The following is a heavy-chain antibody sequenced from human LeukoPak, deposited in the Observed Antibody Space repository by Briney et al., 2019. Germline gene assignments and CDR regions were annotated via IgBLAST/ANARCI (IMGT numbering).Heavy chain of an antibody. CDR3: TRGGCGSFPHD. D-gene: IGHD2-21*01. Sequence: QSGGSLRLSCAASGFTVSSNFLSWVRQPPGKGLEWVSDIYSGGSTYYADSVKGRFTISRDNSKNTLYLQMNSLRAEDTAVYYCTRGGCGSFPHDWGQGTLVTVSS. V-gene: IGHV3-53*01. CDR1: GFTVSSNF. CDR2: IYSGGST. J-gene: IGHJ4*02.